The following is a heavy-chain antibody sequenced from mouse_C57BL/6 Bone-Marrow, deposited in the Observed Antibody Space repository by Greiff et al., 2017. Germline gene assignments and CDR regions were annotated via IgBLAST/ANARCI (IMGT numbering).Heavy chain of an antibody. J-gene: IGHJ2*01. D-gene: IGHD2-3*01. Sequence: VQLQQPGAELVKPGASVKLSCKASGYTFTSYWMHWVKQRPGQGLEWIGMIHPNSGSTNYNEKFKSKATLTVDKSSSTAYMQLSILTSEDSAVYYCARRWFYFDYWGQGTTLTVSS. CDR1: GYTFTSYW. CDR3: ARRWFYFDY. CDR2: IHPNSGST. V-gene: IGHV1-64*01.